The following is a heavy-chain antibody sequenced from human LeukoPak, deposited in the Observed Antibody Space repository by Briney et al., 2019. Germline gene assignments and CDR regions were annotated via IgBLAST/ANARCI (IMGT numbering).Heavy chain of an antibody. Sequence: ASVKVSCKASGYTFTGYYMHWVRQAPGQGLEWMGWINPNSGGTNYAQKFQGRVTMTRDTSISTAYMELSRLRSDDTAVYYCARTTNSYYYYYYIDVWGKGTTVTVSS. J-gene: IGHJ6*03. CDR2: INPNSGGT. D-gene: IGHD1-26*01. CDR3: ARTTNSYYYYYYIDV. CDR1: GYTFTGYY. V-gene: IGHV1-2*02.